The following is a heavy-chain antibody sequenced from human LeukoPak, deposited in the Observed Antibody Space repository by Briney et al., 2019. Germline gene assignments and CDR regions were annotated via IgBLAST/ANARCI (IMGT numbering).Heavy chain of an antibody. D-gene: IGHD2-21*02. Sequence: SETLSLTCAVYGGSFSGYYWSWIRQPPGKGLEWIGEINHSGSTNYNPSLKSRVTISVDTSKNQFSLKLNSMTAADTAVYYCARGWGPAYCGGDCHRHFDYWGQGTLVAVSS. CDR3: ARGWGPAYCGGDCHRHFDY. V-gene: IGHV4-34*01. CDR1: GGSFSGYY. J-gene: IGHJ4*02. CDR2: INHSGST.